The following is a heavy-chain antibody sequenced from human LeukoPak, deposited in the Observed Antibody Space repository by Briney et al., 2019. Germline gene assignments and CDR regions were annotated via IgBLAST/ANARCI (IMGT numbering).Heavy chain of an antibody. V-gene: IGHV3-21*01. J-gene: IGHJ4*02. D-gene: IGHD3-3*01. CDR3: ARGKGGTIFGVVRGFDY. Sequence: PGGSLRLSCAASGFTFSSYSMNWVRQAPGKGLEWVSSISSSSSYIYYADSVKGRFTISRDNAKNSLYLQMNSLRAEDTAVYYCARGKGGTIFGVVRGFDYWGQGTLVTVSS. CDR1: GFTFSSYS. CDR2: ISSSSSYI.